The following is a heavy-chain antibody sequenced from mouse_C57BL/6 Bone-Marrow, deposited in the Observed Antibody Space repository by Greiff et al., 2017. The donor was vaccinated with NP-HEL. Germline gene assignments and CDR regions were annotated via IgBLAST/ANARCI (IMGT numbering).Heavy chain of an antibody. Sequence: QVHLKQSGAELVRPGTSVKMSCKASGYTFTNYWIGWAKQRPGHGLEWIGDIYPGGGYTNYNEKFKGKATLTADKSSSTAYMQFSSRTSEDSAIYYCARLGDGYYGFDYWGQGTTLTVSS. CDR2: IYPGGGYT. J-gene: IGHJ2*01. D-gene: IGHD2-3*01. CDR1: GYTFTNYW. V-gene: IGHV1-63*01. CDR3: ARLGDGYYGFDY.